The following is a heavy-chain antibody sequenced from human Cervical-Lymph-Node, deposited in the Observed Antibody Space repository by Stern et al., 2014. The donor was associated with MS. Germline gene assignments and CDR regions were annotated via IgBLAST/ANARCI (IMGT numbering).Heavy chain of an antibody. V-gene: IGHV3-30*03. CDR2: ISYHGNHK. CDR3: ARDYEDTSMLFDH. J-gene: IGHJ4*02. D-gene: IGHD2-8*01. CDR1: GFTFSSYG. Sequence: VQLVQSGGAVVQPGRSLRLSCAASGFTFSSYGMHWVRQAPGKGLEWVTVISYHGNHKYDAASVKGRFTISRDNSKNTLHLQMNSVTPDDTAIYYCARDYEDTSMLFDHWGQGTLVTVSS.